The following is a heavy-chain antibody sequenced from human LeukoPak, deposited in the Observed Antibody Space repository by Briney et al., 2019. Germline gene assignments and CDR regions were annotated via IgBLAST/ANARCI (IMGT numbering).Heavy chain of an antibody. CDR1: GGSISSSSYY. Sequence: PSETLSLTCTVSGGSISSSSYYWGWIRQPPGKGLEWIGSIYYSGSTYYNPSLKSRVTISVDTSKNQFSLELSSVTAADTAVYYCARGYYDILTGYPLGYWGQGTLVTVSS. CDR2: IYYSGST. J-gene: IGHJ4*02. CDR3: ARGYYDILTGYPLGY. V-gene: IGHV4-39*01. D-gene: IGHD3-9*01.